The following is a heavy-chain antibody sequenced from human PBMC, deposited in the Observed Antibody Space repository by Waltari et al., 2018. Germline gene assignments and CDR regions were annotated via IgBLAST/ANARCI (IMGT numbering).Heavy chain of an antibody. CDR3: ARGQGWFDP. V-gene: IGHV3-7*04. J-gene: IGHJ5*02. CDR2: IKQDGTEK. CDR1: GFTFRSYW. Sequence: EVQLVESGGGLVHPGGSLRLSCAASGFTFRSYWMPWVRQAPGKGLEWVANIKQDGTEKYYVDSVKGRFTISRDNAENSLSLQMNSLKAEDTAVYYCARGQGWFDPWGQGTLVTVSS.